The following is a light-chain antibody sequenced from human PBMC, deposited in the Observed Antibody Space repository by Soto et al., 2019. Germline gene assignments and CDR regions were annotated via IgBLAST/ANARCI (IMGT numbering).Light chain of an antibody. V-gene: IGKV1-9*01. Sequence: DIQMTQSPSSLSASVGDRVTITCQASQDISNYLNWYQQKPGKAPNLLIYGSSTLQSGVPLRFSGSGSGTDFTLTINSLQAEDFATYYCQQTRSYPSTFGGGTKVDIK. CDR2: GSS. CDR3: QQTRSYPST. CDR1: QDISNY. J-gene: IGKJ4*01.